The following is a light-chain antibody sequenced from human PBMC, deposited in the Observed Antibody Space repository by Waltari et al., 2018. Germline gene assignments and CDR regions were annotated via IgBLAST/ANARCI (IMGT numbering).Light chain of an antibody. CDR1: QSILYSSNSKNY. V-gene: IGKV4-1*01. CDR2: WAS. CDR3: QQYYSIPYT. Sequence: DIVMTQSPDSLAVSLGERATINCKSSQSILYSSNSKNYLAWYQHKPGQPPKLLIYWASTRESGVPDRFSGSGSGTDFTLTIRSLQAEDVAIYYCQQYYSIPYTFGQGTKLEIK. J-gene: IGKJ2*01.